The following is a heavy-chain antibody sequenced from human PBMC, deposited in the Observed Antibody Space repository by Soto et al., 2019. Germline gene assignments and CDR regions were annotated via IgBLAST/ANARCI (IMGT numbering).Heavy chain of an antibody. D-gene: IGHD2-15*01. CDR3: AKAGVVAATWNWFDP. CDR2: ISYDGSNK. CDR1: GFTFSSHG. Sequence: GSLRLSCAASGFTFSSHGMHWVRQAPGKGLEWVAVISYDGSNKYYADSVKGRFTISRDNSRNTLYLQMNSLRADDTAVYYCAKAGVVAATWNWFDPWGQGTLVTVSS. V-gene: IGHV3-30*18. J-gene: IGHJ5*02.